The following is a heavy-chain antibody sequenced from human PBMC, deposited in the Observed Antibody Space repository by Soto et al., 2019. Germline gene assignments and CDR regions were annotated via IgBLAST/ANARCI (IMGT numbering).Heavy chain of an antibody. J-gene: IGHJ4*02. CDR2: IYYSGST. V-gene: IGHV4-59*01. Sequence: SETLSLTCTVSGGSISSYYWSWIRQPPGKGLEWIGYIYYSGSTNYNPSLKSRVTISVDTSKNQFSLKLSSVTAADTAVYYCARVDNQITHDYWGQGPLVTVSS. CDR3: ARVDNQITHDY. CDR1: GGSISSYY. D-gene: IGHD2-2*03.